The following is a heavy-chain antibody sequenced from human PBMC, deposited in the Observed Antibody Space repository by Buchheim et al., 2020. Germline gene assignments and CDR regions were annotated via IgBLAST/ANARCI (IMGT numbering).Heavy chain of an antibody. Sequence: QVQLVESGGGVVQPGRSLRLSCAASGFTFSSYAMHWVRQAPGKGLEWVAVISYDGSNKYYADSVKGRFTISRDNSKNTLYLQMNSLRAEDTAVYYALGITMVQGKYGMDVWGQGTT. D-gene: IGHD3-10*01. CDR1: GFTFSSYA. J-gene: IGHJ6*02. V-gene: IGHV3-30*04. CDR2: ISYDGSNK. CDR3: LGITMVQGKYGMDV.